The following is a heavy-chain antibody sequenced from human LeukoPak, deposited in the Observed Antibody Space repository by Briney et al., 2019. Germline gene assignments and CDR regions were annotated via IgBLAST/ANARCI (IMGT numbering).Heavy chain of an antibody. CDR3: AADLDCSSGSCSALDY. Sequence: SVKVSCKASGFTFTSSAMQWVRQARGQRLEWIGWIVVGSGNTNYAQKFQERVTITRDMSTSTAYMELSSLRSEDTAVYYCAADLDCSSGSCSALDYWGQGTLVTVSS. J-gene: IGHJ4*02. CDR2: IVVGSGNT. CDR1: GFTFTSSA. V-gene: IGHV1-58*02. D-gene: IGHD2-15*01.